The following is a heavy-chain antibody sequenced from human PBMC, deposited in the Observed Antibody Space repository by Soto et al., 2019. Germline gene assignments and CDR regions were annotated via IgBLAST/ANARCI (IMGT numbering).Heavy chain of an antibody. V-gene: IGHV4-30-4*08. CDR2: IYYSGSS. CDR3: ARGGPRWPGSFAP. Sequence: SETLSLTGSFSVGSISGDDYWSWIRQSPEKGLEWIGYIYYSGSSYSNPALQSRLSMSLDTSKNQFSLKLRSVTAADTAVYYCARGGPRWPGSFAPWRQAPL. J-gene: IGHJ5*02. CDR1: VGSISGDDY. D-gene: IGHD2-15*01.